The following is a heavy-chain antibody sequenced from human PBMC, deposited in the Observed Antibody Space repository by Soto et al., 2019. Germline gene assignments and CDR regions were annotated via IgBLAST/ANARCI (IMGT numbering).Heavy chain of an antibody. CDR3: AKVRRIRRGAARRLPSYYGVNG. D-gene: IGHD2-15*01. CDR1: GFTFSSYG. V-gene: IGHV3-30*18. Sequence: GWSLRLSCAASGFTFSSYGMHWVRQAPGKGLEWVAIISYDGSNKYYADSVRGRFTISRDTSKNTLYLQMNSLRVEDTAVYYCAKVRRIRRGAARRLPSYYGVNGWGQGNTVTVTS. CDR2: ISYDGSNK. J-gene: IGHJ6*02.